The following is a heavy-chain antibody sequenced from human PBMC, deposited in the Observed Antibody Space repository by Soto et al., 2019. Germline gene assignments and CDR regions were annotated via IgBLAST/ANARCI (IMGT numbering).Heavy chain of an antibody. CDR3: ATAKITMVRGLPMDV. CDR1: GGTFSSYA. CDR2: FDPEDGET. V-gene: IGHV1-24*01. Sequence: ASVKVSCKASGGTFSSYAISWVRQAPGKGLEWMGGFDPEDGETIYAQKFQGRVTMTEDTSTDTAYMELSSLRSEDTAVYYCATAKITMVRGLPMDVWGQGTTVTVSS. J-gene: IGHJ6*02. D-gene: IGHD3-10*01.